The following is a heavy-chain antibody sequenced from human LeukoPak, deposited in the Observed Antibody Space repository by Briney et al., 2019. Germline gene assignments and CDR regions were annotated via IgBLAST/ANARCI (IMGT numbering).Heavy chain of an antibody. CDR3: AKLVSGRFGEDDAFDI. CDR2: ISGDGGST. Sequence: GGSLRLSCAASGFTFDDYAMHWVRQAPGKGPEWVSLISGDGGSTYYADSVKGRFTISRDNSKNSLYLQMNSLRTEDTALYYCAKLVSGRFGEDDAFDIWGQGTMVTVSS. V-gene: IGHV3-43*02. CDR1: GFTFDDYA. D-gene: IGHD3-10*01. J-gene: IGHJ3*02.